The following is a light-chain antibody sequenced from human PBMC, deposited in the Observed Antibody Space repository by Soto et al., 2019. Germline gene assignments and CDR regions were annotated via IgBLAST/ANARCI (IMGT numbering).Light chain of an antibody. Sequence: EIVMTQSPATLSVSPGERATLSCRASQSVSSNLAWYQQKPGQAPRLLIYGASTRATGIPARFSGSGSGTDFTLTISSLQSEDFAGYYCHQYNNWPPYTFGQGTKLEIK. CDR1: QSVSSN. CDR2: GAS. CDR3: HQYNNWPPYT. J-gene: IGKJ2*01. V-gene: IGKV3-15*01.